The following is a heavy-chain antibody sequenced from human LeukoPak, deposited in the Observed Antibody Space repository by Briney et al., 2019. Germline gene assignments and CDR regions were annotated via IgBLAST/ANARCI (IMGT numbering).Heavy chain of an antibody. CDR1: GGSFSGYY. V-gene: IGHV4-34*01. J-gene: IGHJ5*02. CDR3: ARGRTYYDFWSGSRRPGGWFDP. Sequence: PSETLSLTCAVYGGSFSGYYWSWIRQPPGKGLEWIGEINHSGSTNYNPSLKSRVTISVDTSKNQFSLKLSSVTAADTAVYYCARGRTYYDFWSGSRRPGGWFDPRGQGTLVTVSS. D-gene: IGHD3-3*01. CDR2: INHSGST.